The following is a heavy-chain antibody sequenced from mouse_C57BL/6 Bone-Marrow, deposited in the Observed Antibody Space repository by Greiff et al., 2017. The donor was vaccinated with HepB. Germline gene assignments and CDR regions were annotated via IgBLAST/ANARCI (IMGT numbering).Heavy chain of an antibody. V-gene: IGHV1-81*01. CDR3: ARSGNYWFAY. D-gene: IGHD2-1*01. Sequence: VHLVESGAELARPGASVKLSCKASGYTFTSYGISWVKQRTGQGLEWIGEIYPRSGNTYYNEKFKGKATLTADKSSSTAYMELRSLTSEDSAVYFCARSGNYWFAYWGQGTLVTVSA. CDR2: IYPRSGNT. J-gene: IGHJ3*01. CDR1: GYTFTSYG.